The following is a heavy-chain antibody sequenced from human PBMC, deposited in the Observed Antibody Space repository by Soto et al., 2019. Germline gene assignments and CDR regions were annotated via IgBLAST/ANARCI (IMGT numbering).Heavy chain of an antibody. D-gene: IGHD3-16*01. CDR3: AKVRDYIWGSYYYFDY. CDR1: GFTFSSYA. J-gene: IGHJ4*02. Sequence: GWSLRLSCAASGFTFSSYAMSWVRQAPGKGLEWVSAISGSGGSTYYADSVKGRFTISRDNSKNTLYLQMNSLRAEDTAVYYCAKVRDYIWGSYYYFDYWGQGTLVTVSS. V-gene: IGHV3-23*01. CDR2: ISGSGGST.